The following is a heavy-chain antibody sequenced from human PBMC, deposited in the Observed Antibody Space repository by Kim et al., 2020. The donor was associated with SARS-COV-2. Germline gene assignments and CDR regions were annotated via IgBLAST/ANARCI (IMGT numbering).Heavy chain of an antibody. CDR3: ARDFWTPRLRYYDSSGQTDY. D-gene: IGHD3-22*01. V-gene: IGHV3-48*03. J-gene: IGHJ4*02. CDR1: GFTFSSYE. CDR2: ISSSGSTI. Sequence: GGSLRLSCAASGFTFSSYEMNWVRQAPGKGLEWVSYISSSGSTIYYADSVKGRFTISRDNAKNSLYLQMNSLRAEDTAVYYCARDFWTPRLRYYDSSGQTDYWRQGTLVTVSS.